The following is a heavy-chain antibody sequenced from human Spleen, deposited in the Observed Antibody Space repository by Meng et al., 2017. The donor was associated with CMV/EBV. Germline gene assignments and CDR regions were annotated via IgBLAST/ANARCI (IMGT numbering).Heavy chain of an antibody. CDR2: INPNSGGT. J-gene: IGHJ4*02. V-gene: IGHV1-2*02. CDR1: FSDYY. D-gene: IGHD2-2*01. Sequence: FSDYYIHWVRQAPGQGLDWMGWINPNSGGTNYAQKFQGRVTLTRDTSISTAYMDLSRLRSDDTAVYYCVRQGRGYCSTTSCFNFDYWGQGALVTVSS. CDR3: VRQGRGYCSTTSCFNFDY.